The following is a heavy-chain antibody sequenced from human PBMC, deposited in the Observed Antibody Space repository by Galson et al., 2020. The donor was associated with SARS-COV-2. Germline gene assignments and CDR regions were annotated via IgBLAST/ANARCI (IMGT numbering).Heavy chain of an antibody. CDR2: IYPGDSDT. J-gene: IGHJ4*02. Sequence: GESLKISCQGSEYIFTTYWIGWVRQMPGKGLEWMGIIYPGDSDTRYSPSFQGQVTITADKSISTAYLQWSSLKASDSALYYCARLGSSSWYADYWGQGTLVTVSS. D-gene: IGHD6-13*01. CDR3: ARLGSSSWYADY. V-gene: IGHV5-51*01. CDR1: EYIFTTYW.